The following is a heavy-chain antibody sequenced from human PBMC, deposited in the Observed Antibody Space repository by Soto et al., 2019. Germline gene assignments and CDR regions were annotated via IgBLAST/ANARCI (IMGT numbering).Heavy chain of an antibody. CDR2: IFHSGTT. D-gene: IGHD3-22*01. CDR3: ARLTYDSLDY. CDR1: GFSISSGYH. J-gene: IGHJ4*01. V-gene: IGHV4-38-2*01. Sequence: SETLSLTCAVSGFSISSGYHWGWIRQPPGKGLESIGNIFHSGTTYYNPSLKSRVTMSVDTSRNQFSLRLTSVTAADTAVYYCARLTYDSLDYWGQGTLVTVSS.